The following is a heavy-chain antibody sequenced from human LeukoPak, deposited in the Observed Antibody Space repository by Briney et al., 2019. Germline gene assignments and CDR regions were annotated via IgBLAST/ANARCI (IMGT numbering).Heavy chain of an antibody. J-gene: IGHJ5*02. CDR3: ARVGSGWYQQYNWFDP. D-gene: IGHD6-19*01. CDR1: EFTVSRNY. V-gene: IGHV3-66*01. Sequence: PGGSWRFSCAAPEFTVSRNYMSWVRKAPGKGWKGASFIYSGGSTYYADSVKGRFTISRDNSKNTLYLQMNSLRAEDTAVYYCARVGSGWYQQYNWFDPWGQGTLVTVSS. CDR2: IYSGGST.